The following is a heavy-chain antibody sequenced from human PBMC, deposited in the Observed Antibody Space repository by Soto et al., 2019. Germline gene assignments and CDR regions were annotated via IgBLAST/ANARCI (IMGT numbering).Heavy chain of an antibody. Sequence: ASVKVSCKASGYTFTSYGISWVRQAPGRGLEWMGWISAYNGNTNYAQKLQGRVTMTTDTSTSTAYMELRSLRSDDTAVYYCAIWYNWNDGDAFDIWGQGTMVTVSS. CDR2: ISAYNGNT. J-gene: IGHJ3*02. V-gene: IGHV1-18*01. CDR3: AIWYNWNDGDAFDI. D-gene: IGHD1-1*01. CDR1: GYTFTSYG.